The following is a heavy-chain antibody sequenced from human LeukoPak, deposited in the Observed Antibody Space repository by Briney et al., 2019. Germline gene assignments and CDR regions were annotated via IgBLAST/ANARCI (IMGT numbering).Heavy chain of an antibody. CDR2: IYPGDSDT. CDR1: GYSFTTYW. CDR3: ARPTYYDFWSGYYTNAFDI. Sequence: GESLKISCKGSGYSFTTYWIGWVRQMPGKGLEWMGIIYPGDSDTRYSPSFQGQVTISADKSISTAYLQWSSLKASDTAMYYCARPTYYDFWSGYYTNAFDIWGQGTMVTVSS. V-gene: IGHV5-51*01. D-gene: IGHD3-3*01. J-gene: IGHJ3*02.